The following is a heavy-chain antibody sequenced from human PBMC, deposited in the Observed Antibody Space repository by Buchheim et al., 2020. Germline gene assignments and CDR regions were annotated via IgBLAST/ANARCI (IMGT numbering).Heavy chain of an antibody. CDR2: VNSDGSGT. Sequence: EVQLVESGGGLVQPGGSLRLSCAASGFTFSRYWMHCVRQAPGKGLMWVSRVNSDGSGTGYADSVKGRFTISRDNAKNTLYLQMNSLRAEDTAVYYCVKDLPNSGFAYDYWGQGSL. CDR3: VKDLPNSGFAYDY. J-gene: IGHJ4*02. CDR1: GFTFSRYW. D-gene: IGHD5-12*01. V-gene: IGHV3-74*01.